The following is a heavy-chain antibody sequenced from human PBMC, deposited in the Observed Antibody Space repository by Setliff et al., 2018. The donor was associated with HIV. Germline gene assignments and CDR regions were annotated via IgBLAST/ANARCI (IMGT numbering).Heavy chain of an antibody. CDR2: ISGYDGKT. CDR3: ARANVAYHNIWSFSSFLPYYFDF. D-gene: IGHD3-3*01. Sequence: RASVKVSCKTSGYTFTHYGLVWVRLAPGQGLEWMGWISGYDGKTDYAQKFQDRVSMTTDTPTTTVYMELRSLTSDDTAIYYCARANVAYHNIWSFSSFLPYYFDFWGQGTLVTVSS. V-gene: IGHV1-18*04. J-gene: IGHJ4*02. CDR1: GYTFTHYG.